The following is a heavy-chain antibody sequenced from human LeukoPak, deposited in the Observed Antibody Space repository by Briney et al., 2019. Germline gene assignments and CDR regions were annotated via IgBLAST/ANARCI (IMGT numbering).Heavy chain of an antibody. CDR1: GFTFSSYN. Sequence: GGSLRLSCAASGFTFSSYNMNWVRQAPGKGLEWVSSISTGTYTFYADSVKGRFTISRDNSKNSLYLQMNSLRAEDTAVYYCARDRLYYYDSSGKFDYWGQGTLVTVSS. CDR3: ARDRLYYYDSSGKFDY. D-gene: IGHD3-22*01. CDR2: ISTGTYT. V-gene: IGHV3-21*01. J-gene: IGHJ4*02.